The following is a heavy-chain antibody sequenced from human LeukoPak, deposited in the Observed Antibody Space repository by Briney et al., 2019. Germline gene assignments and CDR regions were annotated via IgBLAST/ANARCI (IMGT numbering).Heavy chain of an antibody. CDR2: INHSGST. Sequence: SETLSLTCAVYGGSFSVYYWSWIRQPPGKGLEWIGEINHSGSTNYNPSLKSRVTISVDTSKNQFSLKLSSVTAADTAVYYCARPTSVWGVMFDYGGQGTPVTVSS. J-gene: IGHJ4*02. CDR1: GGSFSVYY. CDR3: ARPTSVWGVMFDY. V-gene: IGHV4-34*01. D-gene: IGHD3-10*01.